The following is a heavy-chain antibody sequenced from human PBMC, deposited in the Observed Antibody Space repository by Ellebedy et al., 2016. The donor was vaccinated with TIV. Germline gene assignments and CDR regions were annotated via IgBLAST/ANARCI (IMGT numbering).Heavy chain of an antibody. D-gene: IGHD6-13*01. CDR3: ARHPQRSSSWPDY. CDR2: IDPRDSYT. Sequence: GESLKISCKGSGYTFIDYWITWVRQMPGKGLEWMGRIDPRDSYTIYSPSFQGHVTISADKSISTAYLQWRSLTTSDIAMYYCARHPQRSSSWPDYWGQGTLVTVSS. CDR1: GYTFIDYW. J-gene: IGHJ4*02. V-gene: IGHV5-10-1*01.